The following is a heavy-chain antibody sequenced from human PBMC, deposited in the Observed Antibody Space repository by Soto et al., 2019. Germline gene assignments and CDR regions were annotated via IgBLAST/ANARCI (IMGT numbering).Heavy chain of an antibody. CDR2: INESGST. Sequence: QVQLQQWGAGLVKPSETLSLSCAVYGQSFSGHSWAWIRQPPGKGLEWIGEINESGSTYYNPSLTSRVTISTYTSKNQFSRKLSSVSAADTAAYFCARGSGIVALPGELEDVKYDYWGQGTLVNVSS. D-gene: IGHD1-1*01. CDR3: ARGSGIVALPGELEDVKYDY. CDR1: GQSFSGHS. J-gene: IGHJ4*02. V-gene: IGHV4-34*01.